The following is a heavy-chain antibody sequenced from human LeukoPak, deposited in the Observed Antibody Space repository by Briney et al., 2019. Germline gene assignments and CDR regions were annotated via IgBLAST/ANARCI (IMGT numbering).Heavy chain of an antibody. V-gene: IGHV4-39*01. CDR1: GGSISSHYY. D-gene: IGHD4-17*01. Sequence: PSETLSLTCTVSGGSISSHYYWIWIRQPPGKGLEWIGSIYYSGSTYYNPSLKSRVTISVDTSKNQFSLKLSSLTAAETAVYYCARYHGDYSFDYWGQGTLVTLSS. J-gene: IGHJ4*02. CDR3: ARYHGDYSFDY. CDR2: IYYSGST.